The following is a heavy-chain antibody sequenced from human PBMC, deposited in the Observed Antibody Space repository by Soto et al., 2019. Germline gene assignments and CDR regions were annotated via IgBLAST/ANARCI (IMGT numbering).Heavy chain of an antibody. CDR1: GASISNAY. V-gene: IGHV4-4*07. CDR3: ARDNIVSKGYGMDV. Sequence: QVQLQESGPGLVKPSETLSLTCTVSGASISNAYWSWIRQAAGKRLEWIGRIHSSGTFNYNPSLKSRVSISRDMSKNHISLKLSSVTAADTAVYYCARDNIVSKGYGMDVWGQGTTVTVSS. CDR2: IHSSGTF. J-gene: IGHJ6*02. D-gene: IGHD5-12*01.